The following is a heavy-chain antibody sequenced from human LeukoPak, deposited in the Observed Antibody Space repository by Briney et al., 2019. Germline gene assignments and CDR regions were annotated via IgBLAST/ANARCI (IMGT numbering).Heavy chain of an antibody. V-gene: IGHV3-15*01. CDR3: TTEKSSSDAFDI. J-gene: IGHJ3*02. CDR2: IKSESDGGTT. D-gene: IGHD3-10*01. CDR1: GFPFSSYW. Sequence: PGGSLRLSCVASGFPFSSYWMTWVRQAPGKGLDWVGRIKSESDGGTTDYAAPVKGRFTISRDDSKNTLHLQMNSLKTEDTAVYYCTTEKSSSDAFDIWGQGTMVTVSS.